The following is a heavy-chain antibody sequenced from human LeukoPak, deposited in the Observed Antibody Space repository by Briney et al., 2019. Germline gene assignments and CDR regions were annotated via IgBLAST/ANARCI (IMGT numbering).Heavy chain of an antibody. J-gene: IGHJ4*02. CDR1: GFTFSSYG. V-gene: IGHV3-30*18. D-gene: IGHD3-10*01. CDR3: AKDGTLYGSGSYYKALDY. CDR2: ISYDGSNK. Sequence: GGSLRLSCAASGFTFSSYGMHWVRQAPGKGLEWVAVISYDGSNKYYADSVKGRFTISRDNSKSTLYLQMNSLRAEDTAVYYCAKDGTLYGSGSYYKALDYWGQGTLVTVSS.